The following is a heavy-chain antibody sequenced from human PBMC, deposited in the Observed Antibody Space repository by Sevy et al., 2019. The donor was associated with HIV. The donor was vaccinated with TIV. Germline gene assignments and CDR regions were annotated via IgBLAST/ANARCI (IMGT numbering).Heavy chain of an antibody. J-gene: IGHJ4*02. D-gene: IGHD4-17*01. V-gene: IGHV3-48*03. Sequence: GGSLRLSCTASGFPFSTYEMSWVRQARGKGLEWISYISNSGTTKYYSDSVKGRFTISRDNAKKSLYLQMNSLRAEDTALYYCARDLPPSATTVAHFDYWGRGTLVTVSS. CDR2: ISNSGTTK. CDR3: ARDLPPSATTVAHFDY. CDR1: GFPFSTYE.